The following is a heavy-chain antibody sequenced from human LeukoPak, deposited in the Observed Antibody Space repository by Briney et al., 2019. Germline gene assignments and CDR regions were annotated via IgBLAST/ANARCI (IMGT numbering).Heavy chain of an antibody. CDR3: AKDTRSGGRYFDY. CDR1: GFTVSSNY. J-gene: IGHJ4*02. V-gene: IGHV3-23*01. Sequence: GGSLRLSCAASGFTVSSNYMSWVRQAPGKGLEWVSAISGSGGSTYYADSVKGRFTISRDNSKNTLYLQMNSLRAEDTAVYYCAKDTRSGGRYFDYWGQGTLVTVSS. D-gene: IGHD3-16*01. CDR2: ISGSGGST.